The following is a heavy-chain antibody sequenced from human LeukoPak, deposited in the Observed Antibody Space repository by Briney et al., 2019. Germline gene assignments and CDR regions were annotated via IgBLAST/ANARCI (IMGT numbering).Heavy chain of an antibody. CDR2: ISFDGSNK. CDR3: AELGITMIGGV. Sequence: PGRSLRLSCAASGFTFSSFAMSWVRQTPGKGLEWVAIISFDGSNKHYADFVKGRFTISRDNAKNSLYLQMNSLRAEDTAVYYCAELGITMIGGVWGKGTTVTISS. J-gene: IGHJ6*04. CDR1: GFTFSSFA. D-gene: IGHD3-10*02. V-gene: IGHV3-30*04.